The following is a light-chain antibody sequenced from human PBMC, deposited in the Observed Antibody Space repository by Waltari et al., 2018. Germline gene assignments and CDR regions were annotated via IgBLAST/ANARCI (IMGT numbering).Light chain of an antibody. Sequence: DIQMTPSPSTLSASVGDRVTITCRASQIMSSWLAWYQQKPGKAPKLLIYKASSLESGVPSRFSGSGSGTEFTLTISSLQPDDFATYYCQQYNSYPYTFGQGTKLEIK. J-gene: IGKJ2*01. CDR2: KAS. CDR1: QIMSSW. V-gene: IGKV1-5*03. CDR3: QQYNSYPYT.